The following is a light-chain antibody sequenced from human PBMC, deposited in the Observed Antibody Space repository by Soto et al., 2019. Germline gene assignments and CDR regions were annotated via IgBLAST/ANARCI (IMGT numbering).Light chain of an antibody. J-gene: IGKJ5*01. CDR2: DTS. V-gene: IGKV3-11*01. CDR3: QQGGNWPPIT. CDR1: QSVSTY. Sequence: EIVLTQSPGTLSLSPGERATLSCWASQSVSTYLAWYQQKDGQAPRLLIYDTSNRATGIPARFSGSGSGTDFTLTISSLEPEDFGVYYCQQGGNWPPITFGQGTRLEIK.